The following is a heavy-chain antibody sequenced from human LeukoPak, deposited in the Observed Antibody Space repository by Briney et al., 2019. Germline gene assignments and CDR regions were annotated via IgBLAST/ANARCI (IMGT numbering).Heavy chain of an antibody. CDR2: IYYSGST. V-gene: IGHV4-30-4*01. CDR3: ARAYSMAFFDY. CDR1: GGSISSGDYY. Sequence: KPSQTLSLTCIVSGGSISSGDYYWSWIRQPPGKGLEWLGYIYYSGSTYYNPSLKSRVTISVGTSKNQFSLRLSSVTAADTAVYYCARAYSMAFFDYWGQGTLVTVSS. J-gene: IGHJ4*02. D-gene: IGHD6-13*01.